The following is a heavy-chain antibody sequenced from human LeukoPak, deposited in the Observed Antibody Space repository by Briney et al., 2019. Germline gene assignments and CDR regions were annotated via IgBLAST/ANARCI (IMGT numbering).Heavy chain of an antibody. Sequence: PSETLSLTCTVSGGSTSSDHWSWIRQPPGKGLEWIGTIHYGGSTSYNPSLKSRVTISVDRSKNRFSLKLTSVTAADTAVYYGASESRVRGILYFFDYWGRGTLVTVSS. V-gene: IGHV4-59*12. CDR1: GGSTSSDH. D-gene: IGHD3-10*01. J-gene: IGHJ4*02. CDR2: IHYGGST. CDR3: ASESRVRGILYFFDY.